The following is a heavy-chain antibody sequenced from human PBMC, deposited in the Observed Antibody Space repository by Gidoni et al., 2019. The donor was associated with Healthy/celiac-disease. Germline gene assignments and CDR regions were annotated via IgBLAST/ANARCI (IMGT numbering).Heavy chain of an antibody. Sequence: KGLEWMGRIDPSDSYTNYSPSFQGHVTISADKSISTAYLQWSSLKASDTAMYYCARLHSSGWEIDYWGQGTLVTVSS. V-gene: IGHV5-10-1*01. D-gene: IGHD6-19*01. CDR2: IDPSDSYT. CDR3: ARLHSSGWEIDY. J-gene: IGHJ4*02.